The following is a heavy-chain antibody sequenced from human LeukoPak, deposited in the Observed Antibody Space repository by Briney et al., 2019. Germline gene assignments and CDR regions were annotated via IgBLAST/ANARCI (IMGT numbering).Heavy chain of an antibody. V-gene: IGHV1-69*13. CDR3: ARGFDSGYDRGFDY. D-gene: IGHD5-12*01. CDR2: IIPIFGTA. J-gene: IGHJ4*02. Sequence: SVKVSCKASGGTFSSHAISWVRQAPGQGLEWMGGIIPIFGTANYAQKFQGRVTITADESTSTAYMELSSLRSEDTAVYYCARGFDSGYDRGFDYWGQGTLVTVSS. CDR1: GGTFSSHA.